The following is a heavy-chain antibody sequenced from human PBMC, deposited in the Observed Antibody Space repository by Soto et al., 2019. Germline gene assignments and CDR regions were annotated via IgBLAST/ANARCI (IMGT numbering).Heavy chain of an antibody. CDR1: GFTFSSYA. CDR3: AKDGARLQLYWYGS. CDR2: ISGSGGST. J-gene: IGHJ5*01. D-gene: IGHD6-25*01. Sequence: TGGSLRLSCAASGFTFSSYAMSWVRQAPGKGLEWVSAISGSGGSTYYADSVKGRFTISRDNSKNTLYLQMNSLRAEDTAVYYCAKDGARLQLYWYGSWGQGTQVTVSS. V-gene: IGHV3-23*01.